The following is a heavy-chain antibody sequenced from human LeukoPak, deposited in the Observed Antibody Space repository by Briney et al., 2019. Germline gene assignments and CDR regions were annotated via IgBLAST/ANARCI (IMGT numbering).Heavy chain of an antibody. J-gene: IGHJ5*02. CDR2: IKQDGSEK. D-gene: IGHD2-2*01. CDR1: GFPFSSYW. Sequence: GSLRLSCAASGFPFSSYWMSWVRQAPGKGLEWVANIKQDGSEKYYVDSVKGRFTISRDNAKNSLYLQMNSLRAEDTAVYYCARDDCSSISCYHNWFDPWGHGTLVTVSS. CDR3: ARDDCSSISCYHNWFDP. V-gene: IGHV3-7*01.